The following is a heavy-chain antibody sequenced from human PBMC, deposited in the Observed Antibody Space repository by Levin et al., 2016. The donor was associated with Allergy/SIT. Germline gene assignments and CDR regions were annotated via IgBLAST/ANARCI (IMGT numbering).Heavy chain of an antibody. CDR2: IYYSGST. D-gene: IGHD4-11*01. V-gene: IGHV4-59*01. J-gene: IGHJ5*02. CDR3: ARGGNSNFNWFDP. Sequence: WIRQPPGKGLEWIGYIYYSGSTNYNPSLKSRVTISVDTSKNQFSLKLSSVTAADTAVYYCARGGNSNFNWFDPWGQGTLVTVSS.